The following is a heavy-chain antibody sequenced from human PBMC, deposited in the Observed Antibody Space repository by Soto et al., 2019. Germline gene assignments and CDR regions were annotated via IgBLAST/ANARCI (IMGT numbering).Heavy chain of an antibody. CDR1: GYTFTSYA. Sequence: ASVKVSCKASGYTFTSYAMHWVLQAPGQRLEWMGWINAGNGNTKYSQKFQGRVTITRDTSASTAYMELSSLRSEDTAVYYCARDRGIYDFWSGYYTGFYGMDVWGQGTTVTVSS. D-gene: IGHD3-3*01. CDR2: INAGNGNT. CDR3: ARDRGIYDFWSGYYTGFYGMDV. J-gene: IGHJ6*02. V-gene: IGHV1-3*01.